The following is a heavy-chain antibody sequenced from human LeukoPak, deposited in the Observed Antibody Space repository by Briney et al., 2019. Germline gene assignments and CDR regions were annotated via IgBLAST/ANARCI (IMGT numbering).Heavy chain of an antibody. CDR2: IYYSGST. CDR1: GGSISSSSYY. V-gene: IGHV4-39*07. CDR3: ARDAASRGGYYYYYMDV. D-gene: IGHD6-13*01. Sequence: PSETLSLTCTVSGGSISSSSYYWGWIRQPPGKGLEWIGSIYYSGSTYYNPSLNSRVTISVETSKNQFSLKLSSVTAADTAVYYCARDAASRGGYYYYYMDVWGKGTTVTVSS. J-gene: IGHJ6*03.